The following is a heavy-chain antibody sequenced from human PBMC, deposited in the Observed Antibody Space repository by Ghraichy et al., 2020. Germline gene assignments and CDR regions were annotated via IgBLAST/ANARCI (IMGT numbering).Heavy chain of an antibody. Sequence: GGSLRLSCAASGFTFSSYSMNWVRQAPGKGLEWVSYISSSSSTIYYADSVKGRFTISRDNAKNSLYLQMNSLRDEDTAVYYCARRSHYYGSGTAVDYWGQGTLVTVSS. CDR3: ARRSHYYGSGTAVDY. V-gene: IGHV3-48*02. CDR1: GFTFSSYS. J-gene: IGHJ4*02. D-gene: IGHD3-10*01. CDR2: ISSSSSTI.